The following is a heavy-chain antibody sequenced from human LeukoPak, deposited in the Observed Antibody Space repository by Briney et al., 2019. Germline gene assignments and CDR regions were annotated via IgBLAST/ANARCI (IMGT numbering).Heavy chain of an antibody. V-gene: IGHV3-33*01. CDR2: IWYDGSNK. CDR1: GFTFSSYG. D-gene: IGHD5-18*01. J-gene: IGHJ6*02. Sequence: AGGSLRLSCAASGFTFSSYGMHWVRQAPGKGLEWVAVIWYDGSNKYYSDSVKGRFTISRYNTKNTLYLQMNSLRADDTAVYYCARDTAMVIYYGMDVWGQGTTVTVSS. CDR3: ARDTAMVIYYGMDV.